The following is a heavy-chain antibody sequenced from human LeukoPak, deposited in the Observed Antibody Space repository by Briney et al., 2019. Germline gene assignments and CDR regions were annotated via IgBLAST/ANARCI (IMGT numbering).Heavy chain of an antibody. J-gene: IGHJ4*02. CDR3: ARDPVEWELLLDC. V-gene: IGHV3-7*01. D-gene: IGHD1-26*01. CDR1: GFTSGNYW. CDR2: INQDGSEK. Sequence: GGSLRLSCGASGFTSGNYWMSWVRQAPGKGPEWVANINQDGSEKYLLDSVKGRFTISRDNARNSVYLQMNSLRVEDTAVYYCARDPVEWELLLDCWGQGTLVTVSS.